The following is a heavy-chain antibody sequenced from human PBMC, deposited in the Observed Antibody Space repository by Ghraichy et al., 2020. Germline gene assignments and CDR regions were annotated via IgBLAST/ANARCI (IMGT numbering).Heavy chain of an antibody. CDR2: ISSSGRTI. D-gene: IGHD3-10*01. V-gene: IGHV3-11*01. Sequence: GESLRLSCAASGFTFSDYYMSWIRQAPGKGLEWVSYISSSGRTIYYADSMKGRFTISRDNAKNSLYLQMNSLRAEDTAVYYCARGMLGYYYGSGPADYWGQGTLVTVSS. CDR1: GFTFSDYY. CDR3: ARGMLGYYYGSGPADY. J-gene: IGHJ4*02.